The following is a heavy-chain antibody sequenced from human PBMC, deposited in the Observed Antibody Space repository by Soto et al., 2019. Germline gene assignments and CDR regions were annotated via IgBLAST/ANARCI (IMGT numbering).Heavy chain of an antibody. D-gene: IGHD6-13*01. J-gene: IGHJ5*02. CDR2: INSDGSTT. Sequence: EVQLVESGGGLVQPGGSLRLSCAASGFTFSNNWMHWVRQAPGKGLVWVSRINSDGSTTNYGDSVKGRFIVSRDNAKDTLFLQMNSLRAEDTAMYYCARDIDSSTWGQGTLVTVSS. V-gene: IGHV3-74*01. CDR1: GFTFSNNW. CDR3: ARDIDSST.